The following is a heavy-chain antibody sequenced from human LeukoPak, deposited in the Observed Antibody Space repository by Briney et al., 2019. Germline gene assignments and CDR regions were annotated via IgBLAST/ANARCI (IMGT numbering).Heavy chain of an antibody. V-gene: IGHV3-23*01. Sequence: GGSLRLSCAASGFTFSSYAMSWVRQAPGKGLEWVSAISGSGGSTYYADSVKGRFTISRDNSKNTLYLQMNSLRAEDTAVYYCARELRGVEMATTPDAFDIWGQGTMVTVSS. CDR2: ISGSGGST. CDR1: GFTFSSYA. J-gene: IGHJ3*02. D-gene: IGHD5-24*01. CDR3: ARELRGVEMATTPDAFDI.